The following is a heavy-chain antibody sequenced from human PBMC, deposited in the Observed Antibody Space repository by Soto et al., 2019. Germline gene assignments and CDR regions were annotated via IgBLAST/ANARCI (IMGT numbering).Heavy chain of an antibody. CDR3: VKGYWKGDV. Sequence: EVQLLESGGGLVQPGGSLRLSCAASGFTFSTYAMKWVRQAPGNGLEWVSAISGSGGSIHYADSVKGRFTISRDNSKNTLYLQMNSLRDEDTAVYHCVKGYWKGDVWGQGTTVTVSS. CDR2: ISGSGGSI. D-gene: IGHD1-1*01. V-gene: IGHV3-23*01. CDR1: GFTFSTYA. J-gene: IGHJ6*02.